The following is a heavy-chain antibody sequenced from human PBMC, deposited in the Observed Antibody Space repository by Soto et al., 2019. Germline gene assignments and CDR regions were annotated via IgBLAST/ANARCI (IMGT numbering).Heavy chain of an antibody. CDR2: IYHSGST. V-gene: IGHV4-30-2*01. CDR1: GGSISSGGYS. D-gene: IGHD4-17*01. CDR3: ARDYGGLFDY. Sequence: LSLTCAVSGGSISSGGYSWSWIRQPPEKGLEWIGYIYHSGSTYYNPSLKSRVTISVDRSKNQFSLKLSSVTAADTAVYYCARDYGGLFDYWGQGTLVTVSS. J-gene: IGHJ4*02.